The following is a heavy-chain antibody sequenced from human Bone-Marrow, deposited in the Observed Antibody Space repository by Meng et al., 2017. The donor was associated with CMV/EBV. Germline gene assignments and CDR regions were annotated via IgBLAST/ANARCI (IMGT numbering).Heavy chain of an antibody. V-gene: IGHV4-30-4*08. Sequence: LRLSCTVSGGSISSGDYYWSWIRQPPGKGLEWIGYIYYSGSTYYNPSLKSRVTISVDTSKNQFSLKLSSVTAADTAVYYCAREGVVPAAMGYYFDYWGQGTLVTVSS. D-gene: IGHD2-2*01. CDR2: IYYSGST. J-gene: IGHJ4*02. CDR3: AREGVVPAAMGYYFDY. CDR1: GGSISSGDYY.